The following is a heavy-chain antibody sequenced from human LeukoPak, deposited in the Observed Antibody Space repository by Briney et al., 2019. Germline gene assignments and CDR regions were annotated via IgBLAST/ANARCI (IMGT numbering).Heavy chain of an antibody. CDR3: ARDLYDFWSGSGY. CDR1: GGTFSSYA. D-gene: IGHD3-3*01. Sequence: GASVKVSCKASGGTFSSYAISWVRQAPGQGLEWMGGIIPIFGTANYAQKFQGRVTVTADESTSTAYMELSSLRSEDTAVYYCARDLYDFWSGSGYWGQGTLVTVSS. CDR2: IIPIFGTA. J-gene: IGHJ4*02. V-gene: IGHV1-69*13.